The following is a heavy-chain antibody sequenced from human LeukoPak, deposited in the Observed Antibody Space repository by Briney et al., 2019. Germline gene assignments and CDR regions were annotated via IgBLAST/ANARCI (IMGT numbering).Heavy chain of an antibody. CDR3: ARLSDFWSTPRLRFDP. Sequence: PSETLSLTCTVSGGSISSYYWSWIRQPPGKGLEWIGYIYYSGSTNYNPSLKSRVTISVDTSKNQFSLKLSSVTAADTAVYYCARLSDFWSTPRLRFDPWGQGTLVTVSS. CDR1: GGSISSYY. CDR2: IYYSGST. J-gene: IGHJ5*02. V-gene: IGHV4-59*08. D-gene: IGHD3-3*01.